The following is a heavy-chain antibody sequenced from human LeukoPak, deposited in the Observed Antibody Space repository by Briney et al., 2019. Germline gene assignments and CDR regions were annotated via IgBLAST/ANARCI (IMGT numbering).Heavy chain of an antibody. J-gene: IGHJ4*02. CDR2: ISYDGSNK. CDR1: GFTFSSYG. CDR3: AKDGGYCSGGSCWRGLDY. V-gene: IGHV3-30*18. D-gene: IGHD2-15*01. Sequence: PGRSLRLSCAASGFTFSSYGMNWVHQAPGKGLEWVAVISYDGSNKYYADSVKGRFTISRDNSKNTLYLQMNSLRAEDTAVYYCAKDGGYCSGGSCWRGLDYWGQGTLVTVSS.